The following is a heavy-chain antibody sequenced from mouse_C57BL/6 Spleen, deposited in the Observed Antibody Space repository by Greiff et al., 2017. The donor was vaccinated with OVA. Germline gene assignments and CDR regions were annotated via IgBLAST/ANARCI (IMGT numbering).Heavy chain of an antibody. CDR1: GYTFTSYW. CDR2: IYPGCGST. J-gene: IGHJ3*01. V-gene: IGHV1-55*01. D-gene: IGHD2-13*01. Sequence: QVQLQQPGAELVKPGASVKMSCKASGYTFTSYWITWVKPRPGHGLEWIGDIYPGCGSTNYNEKFKSKATLTVDTSSSTAYMQISSLTSEDSAVYYCARRRNDDYGGVAYWGQRARVTVSA. CDR3: ARRRNDDYGGVAY.